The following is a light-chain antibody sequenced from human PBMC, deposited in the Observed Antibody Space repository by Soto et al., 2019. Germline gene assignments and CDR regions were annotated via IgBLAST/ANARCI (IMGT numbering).Light chain of an antibody. V-gene: IGLV1-40*01. CDR3: QSYDSSLSGSWV. J-gene: IGLJ1*01. CDR1: SSNIGAGYD. Sequence: QSVLTQPPSVSGAPGQRVTISCTGSSSNIGAGYDVHWYQQLPGTAPKLLIYGNSNRPSGVPDRFSGSKSGTSASLAITGLQAEDVADYYCQSYDSSLSGSWVFGTGTKVTV. CDR2: GNS.